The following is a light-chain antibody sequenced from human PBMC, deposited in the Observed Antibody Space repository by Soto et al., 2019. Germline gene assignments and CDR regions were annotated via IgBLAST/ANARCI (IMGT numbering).Light chain of an antibody. CDR1: SSDVGCYNY. Sequence: QSVLTQPSSVSGSPGQSITISCTGTSSDVGCYNYVSWYQQHPGKAPKIMIYDVSYRPSGVSNRFSGSESANTASLTIFGLQAEDEADYYCSSYTGSTTLHYVFGTGTKVTVL. J-gene: IGLJ1*01. CDR2: DVS. CDR3: SSYTGSTTLHYV. V-gene: IGLV2-14*01.